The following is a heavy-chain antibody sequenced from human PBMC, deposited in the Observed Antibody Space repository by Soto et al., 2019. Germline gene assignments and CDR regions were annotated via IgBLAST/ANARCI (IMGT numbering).Heavy chain of an antibody. Sequence: QVQLVDSRGGVVQPGRSLRLSCAASGFTFTTYGMHWVRRAPGKGLEWVAVISYDGSHAYYADSVKGRFTISRDNSKNTLYLQINSLRAEDTAVYYCAKERTYSVASGFDYWGRGTLVTVSS. D-gene: IGHD1-26*01. CDR2: ISYDGSHA. CDR1: GFTFTTYG. V-gene: IGHV3-30*18. CDR3: AKERTYSVASGFDY. J-gene: IGHJ4*02.